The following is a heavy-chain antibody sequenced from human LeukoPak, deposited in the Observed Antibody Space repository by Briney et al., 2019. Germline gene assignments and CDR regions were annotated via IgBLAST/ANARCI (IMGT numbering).Heavy chain of an antibody. Sequence: ASVKVSCKASGYTFTGYYMHWVRQAPGQGLEWMGWINPNSGGTNYAQKFQGRVTMTTDTSTSTAYMELRSLRSDDTAVYYCARDGVTLNDYWGQGTLVTASS. V-gene: IGHV1-2*02. CDR1: GYTFTGYY. CDR2: INPNSGGT. CDR3: ARDGVTLNDY. J-gene: IGHJ4*02. D-gene: IGHD3-16*01.